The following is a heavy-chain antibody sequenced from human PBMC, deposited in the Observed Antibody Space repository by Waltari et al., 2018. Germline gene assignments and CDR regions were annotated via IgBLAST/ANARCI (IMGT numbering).Heavy chain of an antibody. V-gene: IGHV1-2*02. D-gene: IGHD4-4*01. J-gene: IGHJ4*02. CDR1: GYTFTDYS. CDR3: ARRPVDYRNPRFDY. CDR2: GNPDSGGT. Sequence: VQLVQSGAEVKTPGASVKVSCKASGYTFTDYSIHWVRQAPGQGLEWMGWGNPDSGGTDYAKKFQGRVTMTRGTSISTAFMELNNLGSDDTALYYCARRPVDYRNPRFDYWGQGTLVTVGS.